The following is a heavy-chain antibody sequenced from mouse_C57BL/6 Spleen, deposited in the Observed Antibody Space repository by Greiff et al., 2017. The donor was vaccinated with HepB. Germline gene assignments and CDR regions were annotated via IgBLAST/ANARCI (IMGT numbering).Heavy chain of an antibody. CDR1: GFTFSDYG. D-gene: IGHD1-1*01. Sequence: DVKLVESGGGLVKPGGSLKLSCAASGFTFSDYGMHWVRQAPEKGLEWVAYISSGSSTIYYADTVKGRFTISRDNAKNTLFLQMTSLRSEDTAMYYCVRPLYYYGSSPFAYWGQGTLVTVSA. J-gene: IGHJ3*01. V-gene: IGHV5-17*01. CDR3: VRPLYYYGSSPFAY. CDR2: ISSGSSTI.